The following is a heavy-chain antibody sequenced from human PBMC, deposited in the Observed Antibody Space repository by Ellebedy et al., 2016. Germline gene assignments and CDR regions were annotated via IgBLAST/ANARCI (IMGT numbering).Heavy chain of an antibody. CDR1: GFTFSSYS. CDR2: ISSSSSHI. Sequence: GGSLRLSCAASGFTFSSYSMNWVRQAPGKGLEWVSSISSSSSHIYYADSVKGRFTISRDNSKNTLYLQMNSLRAEDTAVYYCAREGGDAFDIWGQGTMVTVSS. J-gene: IGHJ3*02. V-gene: IGHV3-21*01. CDR3: AREGGDAFDI.